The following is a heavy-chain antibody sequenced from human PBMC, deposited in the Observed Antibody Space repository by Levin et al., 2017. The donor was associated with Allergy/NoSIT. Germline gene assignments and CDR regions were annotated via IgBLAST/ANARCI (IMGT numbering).Heavy chain of an antibody. D-gene: IGHD3-10*01. V-gene: IGHV3-20*01. CDR1: GFTFDDFG. CDR3: VRDKSTMVRGATYYYGMDV. Sequence: GGSLRLSCAASGFTFDDFGMSWVRQVPGKGLEWVSGVNSNGGSAGYVDSVKGRFTISRDNAKNSLYLQMNSLRAEDTALYHCVRDKSTMVRGATYYYGMDVWGQGTTVTVSS. CDR2: VNSNGGSA. J-gene: IGHJ6*02.